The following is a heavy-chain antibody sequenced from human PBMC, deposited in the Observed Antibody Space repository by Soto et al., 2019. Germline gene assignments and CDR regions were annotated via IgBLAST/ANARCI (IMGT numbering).Heavy chain of an antibody. Sequence: ASVKVSCKVSGYTLTELSMHWVRQAPGKGLEWMGGFDPEDGETIYAQKFQGRVTMTEDTSTDTAYMELSSLRSEDTAVYYCATDRLRLGELSFTPFYGMDVWGQGTTVTVSS. CDR3: ATDRLRLGELSFTPFYGMDV. CDR1: GYTLTELS. V-gene: IGHV1-24*01. CDR2: FDPEDGET. J-gene: IGHJ6*02. D-gene: IGHD3-16*02.